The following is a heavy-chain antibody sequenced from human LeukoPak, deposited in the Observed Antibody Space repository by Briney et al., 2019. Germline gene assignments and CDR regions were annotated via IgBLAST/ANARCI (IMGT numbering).Heavy chain of an antibody. CDR2: INWNGGST. CDR1: GFTFSSYR. CDR3: ARVDIAARLFDY. D-gene: IGHD6-6*01. Sequence: GGSLRLSCAAFGFTFSSYRMHWVRQAPGKGLEWVSGINWNGGSTGYADSVKGRFTISRDNAKNSLYLQMNSLRAEDTALYYCARVDIAARLFDYWGQGTLVTVSS. V-gene: IGHV3-20*04. J-gene: IGHJ4*02.